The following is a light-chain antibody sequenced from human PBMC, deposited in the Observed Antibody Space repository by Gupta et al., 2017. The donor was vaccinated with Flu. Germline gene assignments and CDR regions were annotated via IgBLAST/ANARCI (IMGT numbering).Light chain of an antibody. CDR3: NSFKNSGNAWV. J-gene: IGLJ3*02. V-gene: IGLV2-14*03. CDR2: RDN. Sequence: HSALTQPASVSSSPGQSIPISCPAPSSDIVDYNYVSWYQQHPGTAPRLILCRDNQRHSGIPARFSGSKSGTTASLNISGLQPEDEADYYCNSFKNSGNAWVFGGGTTMTVL. CDR1: SSDIVDYNY.